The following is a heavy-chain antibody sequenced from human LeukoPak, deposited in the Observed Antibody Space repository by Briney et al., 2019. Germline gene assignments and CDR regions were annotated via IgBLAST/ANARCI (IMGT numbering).Heavy chain of an antibody. J-gene: IGHJ3*02. CDR2: FDPEDGET. Sequence: ASVKVSCKVSGYTLTELSMHWVRQAPGKGLEWMGGFDPEDGETIYAQKFQGRVTMTTDTSTSTAYMELRSLRSDDTAVYYCARTPALLSAFDIWGQGTMVTVSS. D-gene: IGHD3-10*01. CDR3: ARTPALLSAFDI. V-gene: IGHV1-24*01. CDR1: GYTLTELS.